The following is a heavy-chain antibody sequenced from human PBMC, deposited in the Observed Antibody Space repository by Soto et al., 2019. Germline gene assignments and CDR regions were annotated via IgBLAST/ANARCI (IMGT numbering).Heavy chain of an antibody. D-gene: IGHD5-12*01. CDR2: INHSGST. CDR1: GGSFSGYY. Sequence: KSSETLSLTCAVYGGSFSGYYWSWIRQPPGKGLEWIGEINHSGSTNYNPSLKSRVTISVDTSKNQFSLKLSSVTAADTAVYYCARGQVATIGYYYYYGMDVWGQGTTVTVSS. J-gene: IGHJ6*02. V-gene: IGHV4-34*01. CDR3: ARGQVATIGYYYYYGMDV.